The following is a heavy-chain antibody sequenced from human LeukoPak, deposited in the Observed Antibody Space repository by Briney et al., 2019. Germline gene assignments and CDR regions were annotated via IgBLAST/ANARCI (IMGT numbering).Heavy chain of an antibody. V-gene: IGHV3-7*01. CDR3: ARDRYDILTGYNDAFDV. CDR2: IKQDGSEK. J-gene: IGHJ3*01. Sequence: GGSLRLSCAASGFTFTTYWMSWVRQAPGKGLEWVANIKQDGSEKYYVDSVKGRFTISRDNAKNSLYLQMNSLRAEDTAAYYCARDRYDILTGYNDAFDVWGQGTEVFVSS. D-gene: IGHD3-9*01. CDR1: GFTFTTYW.